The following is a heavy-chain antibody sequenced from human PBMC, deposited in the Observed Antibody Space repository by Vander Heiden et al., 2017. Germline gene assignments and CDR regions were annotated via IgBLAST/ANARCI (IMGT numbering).Heavy chain of an antibody. CDR1: GFTFSSYW. CDR2: IKQDGSEK. V-gene: IGHV3-7*01. Sequence: EVQLVESGGGLVQPGGSLRLSCAASGFTFSSYWMSWVRQAPGKGLEWVANIKQDGSEKYYVDSVKGRFTISRDNAKNSLYLQMNSLRAEDTAVYYCAREVRGQYSLFRYYGMDVWGQGTTVTVSS. CDR3: AREVRGQYSLFRYYGMDV. D-gene: IGHD3-10*01. J-gene: IGHJ6*02.